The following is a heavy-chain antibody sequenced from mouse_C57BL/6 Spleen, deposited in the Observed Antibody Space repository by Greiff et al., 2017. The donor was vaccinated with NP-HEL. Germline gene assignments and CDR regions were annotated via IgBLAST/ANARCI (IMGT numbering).Heavy chain of an antibody. CDR1: GFTFSDAW. Sequence: EVKVEESGGGLVQPGGSMKLSCAASGFTFSDAWMDWVRQSPEQGLEWVAEIRNKANNPSTYYAVSVKGRFTISRDDSKSSVYLQMNSLRAEDTGIYYCTRGTTVSYFDYWGQGTTLTVSS. J-gene: IGHJ2*01. CDR2: IRNKANNPST. V-gene: IGHV6-6*01. CDR3: TRGTTVSYFDY. D-gene: IGHD1-1*01.